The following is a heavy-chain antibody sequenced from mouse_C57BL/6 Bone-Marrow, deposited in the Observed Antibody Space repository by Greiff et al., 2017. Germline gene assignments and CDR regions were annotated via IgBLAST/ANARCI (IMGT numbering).Heavy chain of an antibody. J-gene: IGHJ3*01. CDR1: GYTFTSYW. D-gene: IGHD2-12*01. Sequence: QVQLQQPGAELVKPGASVKMSCKASGYTFTSYWITWVKQRPGQGLEWIGDIYPGSGSTNYNEKFKSKATLTVDTSSSTAYMQLSSLTSEDSAFYYCARDDSYEAWFAYWGKGSLVTVSA. CDR3: ARDDSYEAWFAY. CDR2: IYPGSGST. V-gene: IGHV1-55*01.